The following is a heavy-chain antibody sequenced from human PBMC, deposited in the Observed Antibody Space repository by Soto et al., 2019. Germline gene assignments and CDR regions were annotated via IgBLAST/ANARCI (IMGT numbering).Heavy chain of an antibody. D-gene: IGHD2-15*01. J-gene: IGHJ4*02. CDR2: MDRDGSEI. CDR1: TFTFTDHW. CDR3: GRCYV. V-gene: IGHV3-7*01. Sequence: QAVESGGDLVQPGGSLRLSCVGSTFTFTDHWLSWVRQAPGKGLEWVASMDRDGSEIYYLDSVKGRFTISRDNGKNSLYMQRGRLRAEDTARYEGGRCYVGGQGTLVTVSS.